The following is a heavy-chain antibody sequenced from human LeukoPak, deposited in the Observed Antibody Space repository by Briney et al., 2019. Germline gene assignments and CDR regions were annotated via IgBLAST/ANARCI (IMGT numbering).Heavy chain of an antibody. CDR2: ISYDGSNK. V-gene: IGHV3-30-3*01. CDR1: GFTFSSYA. Sequence: GGSLRLSCAASGFTFSSYAMHWVRRAPGKGLEWVAVISYDGSNKYYADSVKGRFTISRDNSKNTLYLQMNSLRAEDTAVYYCARVKGAYDSSGYYFSFDYWGQGTLVTVSS. CDR3: ARVKGAYDSSGYYFSFDY. D-gene: IGHD3-22*01. J-gene: IGHJ4*02.